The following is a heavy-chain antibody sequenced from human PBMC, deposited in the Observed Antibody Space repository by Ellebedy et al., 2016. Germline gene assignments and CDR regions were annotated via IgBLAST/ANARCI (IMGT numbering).Heavy chain of an antibody. V-gene: IGHV4-34*01. J-gene: IGHJ3*02. CDR2: INHSGST. CDR3: ARGGRGQYSGSYYRAAFDS. CDR1: GGSFSGYY. D-gene: IGHD1-26*01. Sequence: SETLSLXXAVYGGSFSGYYWSWIRQPPGKGLEWIGEINHSGSTNYNPSLKSRVTISVDTSKNQFSLKLSSVTAADTAVYYCARGGRGQYSGSYYRAAFDSWGQGTMVTVSS.